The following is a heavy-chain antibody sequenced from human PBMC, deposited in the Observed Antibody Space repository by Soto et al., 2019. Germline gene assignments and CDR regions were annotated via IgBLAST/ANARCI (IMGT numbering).Heavy chain of an antibody. CDR2: IYSGGST. V-gene: IGHV3-66*01. J-gene: IGHJ4*02. CDR1: GFTVSSNY. D-gene: IGHD3-10*01. CDR3: ARATMVRGVIKRNYYFDY. Sequence: GGSLRLSCAASGFTVSSNYMSWVRQAPGKGLEWVSVIYSGGSTYYADSVKGRFTISRDNSKNTLYLQMNSLRAEDTAVYYCARATMVRGVIKRNYYFDYWGQGTLVTVSS.